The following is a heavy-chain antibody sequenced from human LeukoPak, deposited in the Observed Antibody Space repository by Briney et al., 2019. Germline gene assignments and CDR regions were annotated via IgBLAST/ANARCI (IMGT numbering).Heavy chain of an antibody. D-gene: IGHD3-10*01. V-gene: IGHV4-59*08. CDR3: ARHRPVLLWFGVKNNWFDP. CDR1: GGSIRSYY. Sequence: PSETLSLTCTVSGGSIRSYYWSWIRQPPGKGLEWIGYIFYSGGANYNPSLKSRVTISVDTSKNQFSLKLSSVTAADTAVYYCARHRPVLLWFGVKNNWFDPWGQGTPVTVSS. J-gene: IGHJ5*02. CDR2: IFYSGGA.